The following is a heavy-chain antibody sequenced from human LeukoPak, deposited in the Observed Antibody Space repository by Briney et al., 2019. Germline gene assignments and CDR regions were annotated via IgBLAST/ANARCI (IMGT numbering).Heavy chain of an antibody. CDR1: GFTFSGSA. CDR2: IRSKANSYAT. CDR3: TSGYRYYYGMDV. Sequence: GGSLKLSCAASGFTFSGSAMHWVRQASGNWLEWVGRIRSKANSYATAYAASVKGRFTISRDDSKNTAYLQMNSLKTEDTAVYYCTSGYRYYYGMDVWGQGTTVTVSS. J-gene: IGHJ6*02. D-gene: IGHD5-18*01. V-gene: IGHV3-73*01.